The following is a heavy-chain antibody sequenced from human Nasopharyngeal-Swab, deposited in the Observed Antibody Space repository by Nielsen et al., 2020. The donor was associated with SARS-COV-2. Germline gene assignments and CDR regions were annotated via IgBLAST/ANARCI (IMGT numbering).Heavy chain of an antibody. CDR1: GGSISSYY. V-gene: IGHV4-59*01. J-gene: IGHJ5*02. CDR2: IYYSGST. D-gene: IGHD1-7*01. Sequence: SENLSLTCTVSGGSISSYYWSWIRQPPGKGLEWIGYIYYSGSTNYNPSLKSRVTISVDTSKNQFSLKLSSVTAADTAVYYCARGSITGTTSPLFDPWGQGTLVTVSS. CDR3: ARGSITGTTSPLFDP.